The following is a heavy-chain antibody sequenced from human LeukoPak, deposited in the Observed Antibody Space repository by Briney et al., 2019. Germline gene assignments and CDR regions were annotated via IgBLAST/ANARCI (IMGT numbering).Heavy chain of an antibody. Sequence: PGGSLRLSCTASGFTFNRDWTAWVRQAPGKGLEWVANIKEDGNEKNYVDSVKGRFTISRDNAENSVYLQMNDLRAEDTGVYYCVTKEPSTSGWSYWGQGTLVTVSS. J-gene: IGHJ4*02. D-gene: IGHD6-19*01. CDR3: VTKEPSTSGWSY. V-gene: IGHV3-7*01. CDR1: GFTFNRDW. CDR2: IKEDGNEK.